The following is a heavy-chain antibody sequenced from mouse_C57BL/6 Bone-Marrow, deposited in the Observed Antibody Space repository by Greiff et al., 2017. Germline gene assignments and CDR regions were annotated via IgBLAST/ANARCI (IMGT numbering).Heavy chain of an antibody. D-gene: IGHD2-4*01. CDR1: GYTFTDYE. CDR3: TRGGYDYPYFDY. V-gene: IGHV1-15*01. J-gene: IGHJ2*01. Sequence: VQLQQSGAELVRPGASVTLSCKASGYTFTDYEMHWVKQTPVHGLEWIGAIDPETGGTAYNQKFKGKAILTADKSSSTAYMELRSLTSEDSAVYYCTRGGYDYPYFDYWGQGTTLTVSP. CDR2: IDPETGGT.